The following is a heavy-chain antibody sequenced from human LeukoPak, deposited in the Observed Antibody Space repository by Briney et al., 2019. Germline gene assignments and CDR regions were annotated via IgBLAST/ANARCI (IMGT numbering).Heavy chain of an antibody. D-gene: IGHD3-22*01. Sequence: ASVKVSCKASGYTFTSYGISWVRQAPGQGLEWMGWISAYNGNTNYAQKLQGRVTMTTDTSTSTAYMELRSLRSDDTAVYYCARGDYYDSSGYPPDIWGKGTTVTISS. CDR3: ARGDYYDSSGYPPDI. V-gene: IGHV1-18*01. CDR1: GYTFTSYG. J-gene: IGHJ6*04. CDR2: ISAYNGNT.